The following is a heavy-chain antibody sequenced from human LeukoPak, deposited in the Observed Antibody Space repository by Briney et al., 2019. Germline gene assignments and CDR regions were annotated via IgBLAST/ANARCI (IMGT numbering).Heavy chain of an antibody. CDR1: GFTFSSYG. CDR3: AGDKTTGGWYEFDY. CDR2: ISGSGGST. Sequence: GGTPRLSCAASGFTFSSYGMSWVRQAPGKGLEWVSAISGSGGSTYYADSVKGRFTISSDTSKNTVSLRMNSLRAEDTAVYYCAGDKTTGGWYEFDYWGQGTLVTVSS. D-gene: IGHD6-19*01. V-gene: IGHV3-23*01. J-gene: IGHJ4*02.